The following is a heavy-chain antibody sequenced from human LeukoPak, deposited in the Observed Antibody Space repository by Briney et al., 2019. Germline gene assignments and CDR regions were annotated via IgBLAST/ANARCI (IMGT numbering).Heavy chain of an antibody. J-gene: IGHJ6*02. CDR3: ARDRIRVQLWLGGMDV. V-gene: IGHV3-7*01. Sequence: GGSLGLSCAASGFTFISFWMTWVGPAPGKGLEWVANKKEDGSEKFYVDSVKGRFTISRDNANNSVYLQMNNLRAEDTAVYYCARDRIRVQLWLGGMDVWGQGTTVTVSS. CDR2: KKEDGSEK. D-gene: IGHD3-22*01. CDR1: GFTFISFW.